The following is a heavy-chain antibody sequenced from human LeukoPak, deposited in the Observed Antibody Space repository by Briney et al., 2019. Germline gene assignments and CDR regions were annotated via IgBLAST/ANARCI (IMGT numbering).Heavy chain of an antibody. CDR3: ARDQSGFLEWPF. CDR2: IYSGGST. D-gene: IGHD3-3*01. Sequence: GGSLRLSCAASGFTVSSNSMNWVRQAPGKGLEWVSVIYSGGSTYYADSVKGRFTISRDNSKNTLYLQMNSLRPEDTAVYYCARDQSGFLEWPFWGQGTLVTVSS. V-gene: IGHV3-66*02. CDR1: GFTVSSNS. J-gene: IGHJ4*02.